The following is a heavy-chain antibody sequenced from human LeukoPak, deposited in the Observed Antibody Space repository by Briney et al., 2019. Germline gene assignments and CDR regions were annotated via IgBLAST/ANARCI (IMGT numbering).Heavy chain of an antibody. V-gene: IGHV1-2*02. CDR1: GYTFTGYY. J-gene: IGHJ2*01. CDR3: ARDPGVRGTTYWYFVL. CDR2: VNPNSGDT. D-gene: IGHD4-17*01. Sequence: ASVKVSCKASGYTFTGYYTHWVRQAPGQGLEWMGWVNPNSGDTNYPQKFQGRVTMTRDTSITTAYMELTGLRSDDTAVYYCARDPGVRGTTYWYFVLWGRGTLVTVSS.